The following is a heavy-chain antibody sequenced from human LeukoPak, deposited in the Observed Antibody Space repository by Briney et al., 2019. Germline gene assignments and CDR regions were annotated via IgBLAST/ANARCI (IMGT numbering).Heavy chain of an antibody. CDR1: GFTFSSYS. Sequence: PGGSLRLSCAASGFTFSSYSMNWVRQAPGKGLEGVSSISSSSSYIYYADSVKGRFTISRDNAKNSLYLQMNSLRAEDTAVYYCARVLAAAGSNWFDPWGQGTLVTVSS. CDR2: ISSSSSYI. J-gene: IGHJ5*02. V-gene: IGHV3-21*01. CDR3: ARVLAAAGSNWFDP. D-gene: IGHD6-13*01.